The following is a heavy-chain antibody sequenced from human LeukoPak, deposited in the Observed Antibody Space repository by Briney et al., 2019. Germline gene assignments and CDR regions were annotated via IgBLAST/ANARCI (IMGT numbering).Heavy chain of an antibody. V-gene: IGHV3-7*03. CDR1: GFTFSSYW. Sequence: AGGSLRLSCAASGFTFSSYWMNWVRQAPGKGLEWVANIKQDGSEKYYVDSVKGRFTISRDNAKNSLYLQMNSLRAEDTAVYYCAGSAAMRLIGYYWGQGTLVTVSS. CDR3: AGSAAMRLIGYY. D-gene: IGHD2-2*01. CDR2: IKQDGSEK. J-gene: IGHJ4*02.